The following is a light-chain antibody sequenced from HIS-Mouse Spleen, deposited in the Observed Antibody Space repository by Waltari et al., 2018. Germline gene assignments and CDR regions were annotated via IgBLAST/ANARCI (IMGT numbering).Light chain of an antibody. Sequence: DIQLTQSPSFLSASVGDRVTITCRASQGISSYLAWYQQKPGKAPKLLIYAASTLQSGVPSRFRGSGSGTEFTLTISSLQPEDFATYYCQQLNSYPITXGQGTRLEIK. CDR3: QQLNSYPIT. CDR1: QGISSY. CDR2: AAS. V-gene: IGKV1-9*01. J-gene: IGKJ5*01.